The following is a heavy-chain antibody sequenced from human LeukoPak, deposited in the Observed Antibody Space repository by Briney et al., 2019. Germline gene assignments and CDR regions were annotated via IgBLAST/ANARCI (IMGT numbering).Heavy chain of an antibody. Sequence: PGGSLRLSCAASGFTFSSYAMSWVRQAPGKGLEWVSAISGSGGSTYYADSVKGRFTISRDNSKNTLYLQMNSLRAEDTAVYYCAKDLWPFRVPAAIGDAFDIWGQGTMVTVSS. V-gene: IGHV3-23*01. D-gene: IGHD2-2*02. CDR3: AKDLWPFRVPAAIGDAFDI. J-gene: IGHJ3*02. CDR1: GFTFSSYA. CDR2: ISGSGGST.